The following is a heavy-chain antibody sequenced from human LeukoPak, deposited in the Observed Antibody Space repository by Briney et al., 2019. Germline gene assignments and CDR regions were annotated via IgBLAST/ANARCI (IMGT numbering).Heavy chain of an antibody. CDR2: IYNSGST. J-gene: IGHJ4*02. CDR1: GGSTSSMSHR. CDR3: ARHRYCGGNFASY. V-gene: IGHV4-39*01. D-gene: IGHD4-23*01. Sequence: SETLSLTRTVSGGSTSSMSHRWGWIRQPQGKGLEWIGSIYNSGSTYNPSLKGRVTISVDTSKNQFSLKLSSVTAADTAVYYCARHRYCGGNFASYCGQGVLVTVSS.